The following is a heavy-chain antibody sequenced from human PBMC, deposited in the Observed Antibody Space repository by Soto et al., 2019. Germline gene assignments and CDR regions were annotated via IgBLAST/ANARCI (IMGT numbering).Heavy chain of an antibody. J-gene: IGHJ4*02. CDR2: IAPSGSYA. CDR3: ARRLTAPTAMIGRTEFDY. CDR1: GYSFTSYW. V-gene: IGHV5-10-1*03. Sequence: EVQLVQSGAEVREPGESLRISCQASGYSFTSYWITWVRQMPGKGLEWMGRIAPSGSYAHYSPSFQGHVTFSADKSINTAYLQWSRLEASDSAMYYCARRLTAPTAMIGRTEFDYWGQGTLVTVSS. D-gene: IGHD2-21*01.